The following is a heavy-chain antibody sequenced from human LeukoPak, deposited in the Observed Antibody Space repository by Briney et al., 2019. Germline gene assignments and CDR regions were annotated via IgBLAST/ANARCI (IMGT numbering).Heavy chain of an antibody. CDR1: GGSISSYY. V-gene: IGHV4-59*01. CDR2: IYFGGST. CDR3: ARDRGNSWPQKFDY. D-gene: IGHD6-13*01. J-gene: IGHJ4*02. Sequence: SETLSLTFTVCGGSISSYYWSWIRQPQGKGLDGFGYIYFGGSTNSNPSLKSRVTISVDTSKNQFSLRLSSVTAADTAVYCCARDRGNSWPQKFDYWGEGTLVTVSS.